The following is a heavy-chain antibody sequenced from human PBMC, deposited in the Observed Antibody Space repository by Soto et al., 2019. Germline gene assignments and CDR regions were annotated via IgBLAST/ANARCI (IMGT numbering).Heavy chain of an antibody. V-gene: IGHV3-53*01. J-gene: IGHJ5*02. CDR1: GFTVSRNY. D-gene: IGHD2-15*01. CDR3: ARDGCSGSNCLNWFDP. CDR2: IYNDGST. Sequence: GGSLRLSCAASGFTVSRNYMSWVRQAPGKGLEWVSVIYNDGSTDYADSVKGRFTISRDTSKNTLYLQMNSLRAQDTAVYYCARDGCSGSNCLNWFDPWGQGTLVTVSS.